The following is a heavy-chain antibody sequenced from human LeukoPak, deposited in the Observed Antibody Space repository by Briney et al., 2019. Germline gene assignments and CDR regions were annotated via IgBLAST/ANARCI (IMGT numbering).Heavy chain of an antibody. CDR1: GGTFSSYA. CDR3: ARGSSGWYGGDAFDI. CDR2: IIPIFGTA. J-gene: IGHJ3*02. Sequence: SVKVSCKASGGTFSSYAISWVRQAPGQGLEWMGGIIPIFGTANYAQKFQGRVTITADESTSTAYMELSSLRSDDTAVYYCARGSSGWYGGDAFDIWGQGTMVTVSS. V-gene: IGHV1-69*13. D-gene: IGHD6-19*01.